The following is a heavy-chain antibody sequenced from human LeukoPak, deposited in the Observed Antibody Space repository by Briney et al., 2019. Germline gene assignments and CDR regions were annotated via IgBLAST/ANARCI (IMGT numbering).Heavy chain of an antibody. J-gene: IGHJ4*02. CDR2: IKQDGSKK. V-gene: IGHV3-7*01. D-gene: IGHD3-22*01. CDR1: GFPFSSYW. Sequence: GGSLRLSCVASGFPFSSYWMTWVRQAPGKGLEWVANIKQDGSKKPYVDSVKGRFTISRDNAKNSLYLQMNSLRAEDTAVYYCARGAYYYEDWGQGTLVTVSS. CDR3: ARGAYYYED.